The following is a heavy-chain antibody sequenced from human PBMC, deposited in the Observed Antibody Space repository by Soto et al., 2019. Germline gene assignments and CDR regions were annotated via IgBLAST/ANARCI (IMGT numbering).Heavy chain of an antibody. V-gene: IGHV1-18*01. CDR3: ARDVLGYCSSTSCYTIYYYYGMDV. CDR1: GYTFTSYA. J-gene: IGHJ6*02. CDR2: INAYNGNT. D-gene: IGHD2-2*02. Sequence: ASVKVSCKASGYTFTSYAMHWVRQAPGQRLEWMGWINAYNGNTNYAQKLQGRVTMTTDTSTSTAYMELRSLRSDDTAVYYCARDVLGYCSSTSCYTIYYYYGMDVWGQGTTVTVSS.